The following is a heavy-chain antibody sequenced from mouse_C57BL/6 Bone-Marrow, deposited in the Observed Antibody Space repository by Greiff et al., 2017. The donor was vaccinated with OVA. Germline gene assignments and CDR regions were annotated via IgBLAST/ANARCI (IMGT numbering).Heavy chain of an antibody. V-gene: IGHV1-64*01. CDR2: IHPNSGST. Sequence: QVQLQQPGAELVKPGASVKLSCKASGYTFTSYWMHWVKQRPGQGLEWIGMIHPNSGSTNYNEKFKSKATLTVDKSSSTAYMQLSSLTSEDSAVYYCARFKLGDDWYFDVWGTGTTVTVSS. J-gene: IGHJ1*03. CDR3: ARFKLGDDWYFDV. D-gene: IGHD4-1*01. CDR1: GYTFTSYW.